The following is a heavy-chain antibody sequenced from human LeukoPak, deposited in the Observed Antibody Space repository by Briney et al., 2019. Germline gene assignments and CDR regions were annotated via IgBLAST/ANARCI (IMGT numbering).Heavy chain of an antibody. Sequence: GGSLRLSCVVSGFTFDDYAMHWVRQTPGKGLEWVSGITWSGGIIGYADAVRGRFSISRDNARNSLYLEMNSLKTEDTALYYCVKDSEESTSLDAAFDMWGQGTMVTVSS. CDR3: VKDSEESTSLDAAFDM. V-gene: IGHV3-9*01. J-gene: IGHJ3*02. CDR1: GFTFDDYA. D-gene: IGHD2-2*01. CDR2: ITWSGGII.